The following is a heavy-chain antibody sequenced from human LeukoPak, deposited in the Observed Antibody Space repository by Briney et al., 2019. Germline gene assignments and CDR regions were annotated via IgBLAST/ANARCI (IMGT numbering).Heavy chain of an antibody. CDR2: INGNGDKT. D-gene: IGHD3-3*01. J-gene: IGHJ4*02. V-gene: IGHV3-64*02. CDR1: GFTFSGFS. CDR3: ARIGMENFYDI. Sequence: SGGSLRLACAASGFTFSGFSMHWIRQAPGRGLEYVSAINGNGDKTFYTDSVRGRFTIFRDNSKNTLFLQMGSLTGEDTALYCCARIGMENFYDIWGQGTMVTVSS.